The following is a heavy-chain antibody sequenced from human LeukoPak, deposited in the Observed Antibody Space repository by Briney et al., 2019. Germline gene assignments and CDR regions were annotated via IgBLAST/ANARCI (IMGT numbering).Heavy chain of an antibody. V-gene: IGHV1-46*01. Sequence: ASVKVSCKASGYTFTSYYMHWVRQAPGQGLEWMGIINPSGGSTSYAQKFQGRVTMTRDTSTSTVYMELSSLRSKDTAVYYCSLAPYSGSYSLPHWGQGTLVTVSS. CDR2: INPSGGST. CDR1: GYTFTSYY. J-gene: IGHJ4*02. D-gene: IGHD1-26*01. CDR3: SLAPYSGSYSLPH.